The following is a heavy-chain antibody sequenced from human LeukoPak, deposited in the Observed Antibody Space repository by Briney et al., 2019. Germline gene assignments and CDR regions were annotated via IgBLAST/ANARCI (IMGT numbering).Heavy chain of an antibody. CDR3: ARAAYHYGMDV. CDR2: ISYDGSNK. V-gene: IGHV3-30-3*01. CDR1: GFTFSSYA. Sequence: GGSLRLSCAASGFTFSSYAMHWVRQAPGKGLEWVAVISYDGSNKYYADSVKGRFTISRDNSKNTLYLQMNSLRAEDTAVYYCARAAYHYGMDVWGQGNTVTVSS. J-gene: IGHJ6*02.